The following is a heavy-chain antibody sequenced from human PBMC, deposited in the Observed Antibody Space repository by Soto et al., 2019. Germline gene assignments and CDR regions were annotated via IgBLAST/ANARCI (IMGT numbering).Heavy chain of an antibody. D-gene: IGHD3-22*01. CDR2: IKQDGSEK. V-gene: IGHV3-7*04. Sequence: HPGGSLRLSCAPSGFTFSSYWMSWVRQAPGKGLEWVANIKQDGSEKYYVDSVKGRFTISRDNAKNSLYLQMNSLRVEDTAVYYCARFYYDSSGYLPSPYYYYYGMDVWGQGTTVTVSS. CDR3: ARFYYDSSGYLPSPYYYYYGMDV. CDR1: GFTFSSYW. J-gene: IGHJ6*02.